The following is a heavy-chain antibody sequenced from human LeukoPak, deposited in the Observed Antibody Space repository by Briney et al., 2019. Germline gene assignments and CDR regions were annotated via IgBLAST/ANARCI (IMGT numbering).Heavy chain of an antibody. CDR1: GFTFSSYG. CDR2: ISYDGSNK. CDR3: ARGGKSEKLRFLEWSLRAYNWFDP. D-gene: IGHD3-3*01. J-gene: IGHJ5*02. V-gene: IGHV3-30*03. Sequence: GRSLRLSCAASGFTFSSYGMHWVRQAPGEGLEWVAVISYDGSNKYYADSVKGRFTISRDNSKNTLYLQMNSLRAEDTAVYYCARGGKSEKLRFLEWSLRAYNWFDPWGQGTLVTVSS.